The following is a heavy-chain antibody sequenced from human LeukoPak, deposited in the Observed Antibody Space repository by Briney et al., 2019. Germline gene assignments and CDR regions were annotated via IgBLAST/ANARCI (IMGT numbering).Heavy chain of an antibody. J-gene: IGHJ4*02. CDR1: GFTFSSYA. V-gene: IGHV3-30*04. Sequence: GGSLRLSCVVSGFTFSSYAMHWVRQAPGKGLDWVAVVSFDGRNKYYADSVKGRFTISRDSSGNTLYLQMNSLRVEDTAVYYCARQGCSAGSCYLDYWGQGTLVTVSS. D-gene: IGHD2-15*01. CDR3: ARQGCSAGSCYLDY. CDR2: VSFDGRNK.